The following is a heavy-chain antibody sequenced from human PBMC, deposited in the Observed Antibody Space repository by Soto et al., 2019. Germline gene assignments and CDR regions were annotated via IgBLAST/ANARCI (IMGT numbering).Heavy chain of an antibody. CDR3: ARDSRITVTTSHYYYYYMDV. J-gene: IGHJ6*03. CDR1: GDSVSSNSAA. Sequence: SQTLSLPCAISGDSVSSNSAAWNWIRQSPSRGLEWLGRTYYRSKWYNDYAVSVKSRITINPDTSKNQFSLQLNSVTPEDTAVYYCARDSRITVTTSHYYYYYMDVWGKGTTVTVSS. V-gene: IGHV6-1*01. CDR2: TYYRSKWYN. D-gene: IGHD4-4*01.